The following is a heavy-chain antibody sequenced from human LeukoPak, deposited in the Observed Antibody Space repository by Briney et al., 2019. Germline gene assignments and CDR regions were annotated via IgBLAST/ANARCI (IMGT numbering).Heavy chain of an antibody. Sequence: SETLSLTCTVSGGSISSSSYYWGWIRQPPGKGLEWIGSIYYSGSTYYNPSLNSRVTISVDTSKNQISLKLSSVTAADTAVFYCARQVGYYYYYMDVWGKGTTVTVSS. V-gene: IGHV4-39*01. CDR1: GGSISSSSYY. CDR3: ARQVGYYYYYMDV. D-gene: IGHD1-26*01. CDR2: IYYSGST. J-gene: IGHJ6*03.